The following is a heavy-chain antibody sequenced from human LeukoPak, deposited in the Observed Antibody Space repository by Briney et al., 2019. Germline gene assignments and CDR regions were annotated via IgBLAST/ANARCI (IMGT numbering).Heavy chain of an antibody. J-gene: IGHJ6*02. V-gene: IGHV1-8*01. CDR2: MSPNNGNT. CDR3: ARDGGKALPYGMDV. CDR1: GYTFTNYD. D-gene: IGHD4-23*01. Sequence: ASVKVSCTTSGYTFTNYDINWVRQATGQGLEWMGWMSPNNGNTGYAQKFQGRVTITADESTSTAYMELSSLRSEDTAVYYCARDGGKALPYGMDVWGQGTTVTVSS.